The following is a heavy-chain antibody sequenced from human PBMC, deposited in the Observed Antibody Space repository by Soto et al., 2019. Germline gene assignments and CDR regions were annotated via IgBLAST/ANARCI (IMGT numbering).Heavy chain of an antibody. J-gene: IGHJ3*02. CDR3: AREGRYFDWLLSDDAFDI. V-gene: IGHV4-31*03. CDR2: IYYSGST. D-gene: IGHD3-9*01. Sequence: QVQLQESGPGLVKPSQTLSLTCTVSGGSISSGGYYWSWIRQHPGKGLEWIGYIYYSGSTYYNPSLKSRVTISVDTSKNQFSLKLSSVTAADTAVYYCAREGRYFDWLLSDDAFDIWGQGIMVTVSS. CDR1: GGSISSGGYY.